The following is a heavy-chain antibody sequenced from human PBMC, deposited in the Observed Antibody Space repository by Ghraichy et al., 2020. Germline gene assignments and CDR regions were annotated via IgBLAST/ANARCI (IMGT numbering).Heavy chain of an antibody. J-gene: IGHJ3*02. CDR3: SSGDTFDI. CDR1: GLAFSTYW. Sequence: ETLSLTCAASGLAFSTYWMTWVRQAPGKGREWVANINQDGREKYYVASVKGRFTISRDNAKNSLYLQMNGLRAEDTAVYYCSSGDTFDIWGQGTMVAVSS. V-gene: IGHV3-7*03. D-gene: IGHD3-10*01. CDR2: INQDGREK.